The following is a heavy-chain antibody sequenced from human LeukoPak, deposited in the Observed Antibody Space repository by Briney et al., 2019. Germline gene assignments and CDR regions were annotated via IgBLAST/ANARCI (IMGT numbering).Heavy chain of an antibody. D-gene: IGHD3-9*01. Sequence: AETLSLTCSVSGGSISIYYWTWIRQIPGKGLEWIGYIYYTGTTNYNPLFESRATISVDTSKNQFSLKLTSVTAADTAVYFCARGEDFERYYLAYWGQGTLVTVSS. J-gene: IGHJ4*02. V-gene: IGHV4-59*01. CDR2: IYYTGTT. CDR1: GGSISIYY. CDR3: ARGEDFERYYLAY.